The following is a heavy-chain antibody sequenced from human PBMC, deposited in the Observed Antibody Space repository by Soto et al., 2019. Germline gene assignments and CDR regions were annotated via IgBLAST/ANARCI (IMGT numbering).Heavy chain of an antibody. CDR3: VRVNYYDSGGYSLDAFDI. CDR2: IRRKLESYST. CDR1: GFTFSGYY. D-gene: IGHD3-22*01. Sequence: PGGSLRLSCAASGFTFSGYYMDWVRHAPGKGPEWVGRIRRKLESYSTDYAASVKGRFTISRDDSKNSGYLQMTSLKVEDTALYYCVRVNYYDSGGYSLDAFDIWGQGAVVTVSS. V-gene: IGHV3-72*01. J-gene: IGHJ3*02.